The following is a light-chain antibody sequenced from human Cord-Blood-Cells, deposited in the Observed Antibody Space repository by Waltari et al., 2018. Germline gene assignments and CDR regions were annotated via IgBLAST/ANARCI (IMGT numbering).Light chain of an antibody. J-gene: IGKJ4*01. CDR3: QQYNNWPLT. CDR2: GAS. CDR1: QSVSRT. Sequence: ELVMTQSPATLSVSPGERATLSCRASQSVSRTLAWYQQKPGQAPRLLIYGASTRATGIPARFSGSASGTECTLTISSLQSEDFAVYFCQQYNNWPLTFGGGTKVEIK. V-gene: IGKV3-15*01.